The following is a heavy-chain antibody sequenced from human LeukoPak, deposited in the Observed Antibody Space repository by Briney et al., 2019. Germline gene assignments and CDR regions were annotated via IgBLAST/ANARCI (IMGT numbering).Heavy chain of an antibody. CDR2: ISGSGGST. D-gene: IGHD3-22*01. V-gene: IGHV3-23*01. CDR3: AKAVFRSYDSSGYYYGPGDY. CDR1: GFTFNSYA. J-gene: IGHJ4*02. Sequence: GGSLRLSCEASGFTFNSYAMSWVRQAPGKGLEWVSAISGSGGSTYYADSVKGRFTISRDNSKNTLYLQMNSLRAEDTAVYYCAKAVFRSYDSSGYYYGPGDYWGQGTLVTVSS.